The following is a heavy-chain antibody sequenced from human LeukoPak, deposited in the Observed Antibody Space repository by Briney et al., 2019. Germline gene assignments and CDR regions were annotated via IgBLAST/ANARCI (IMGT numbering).Heavy chain of an antibody. D-gene: IGHD3-9*01. CDR2: ISGGGGST. CDR3: AKGAILTGYQYYFDY. J-gene: IGHJ4*02. Sequence: GGSLRLSCAASGFTFSSYWMSWVRQAPGRGREWVSAISGGGGSTYYAASLKGRFTISRDNSKNTLYLQMNSLRAEDTAVYYCAKGAILTGYQYYFDYWGQRTLVTVSS. V-gene: IGHV3-23*01. CDR1: GFTFSSYW.